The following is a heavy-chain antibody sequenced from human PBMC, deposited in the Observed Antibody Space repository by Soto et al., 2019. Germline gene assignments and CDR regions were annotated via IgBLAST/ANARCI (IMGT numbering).Heavy chain of an antibody. D-gene: IGHD2-15*01. Sequence: SETLSLTCAVYGGSFSGYYWSWIRQPPGKGLEWIGEINHSGSTNYNPSLKSRVTISVDTSKNQFSLKLSSVTAADTAVYYCARLGYCSGGSCYLSPYYYYYYGMDVWGKGTTVTVSS. CDR2: INHSGST. V-gene: IGHV4-34*01. J-gene: IGHJ6*04. CDR3: ARLGYCSGGSCYLSPYYYYYYGMDV. CDR1: GGSFSGYY.